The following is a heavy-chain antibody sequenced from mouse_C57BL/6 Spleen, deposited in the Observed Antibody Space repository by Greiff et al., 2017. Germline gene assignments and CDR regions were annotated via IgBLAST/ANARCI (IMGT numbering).Heavy chain of an antibody. CDR3: ARSLLRRGYYFDY. V-gene: IGHV1-54*01. CDR1: GYAFTNYL. CDR2: INPGSGGT. Sequence: QLQQSGAELVRPGTSVKVSCKASGYAFTNYLIEWVKQRPGQGLEWIGVINPGSGGTNYNEKFKGKATLTADKSSSTAYMQLSSLTSEDSAVYFCARSLLRRGYYFDYWGQGTTLTVSS. J-gene: IGHJ2*01. D-gene: IGHD1-1*01.